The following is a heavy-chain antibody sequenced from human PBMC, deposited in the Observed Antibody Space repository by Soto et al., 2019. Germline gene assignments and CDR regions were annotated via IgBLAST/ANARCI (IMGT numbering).Heavy chain of an antibody. CDR3: ARRLYGDYDY. CDR1: GYSFTTSG. J-gene: IGHJ4*02. D-gene: IGHD4-17*01. V-gene: IGHV1-18*01. Sequence: ASVKVSCKASGYSFTTSGITWVRQAPGQGLEWMGWISTYNGNTNYAQKLQDRVTLTTDTSTSTAYMELRSLRSDDTAVYYCARRLYGDYDYWGQGTLVTVSS. CDR2: ISTYNGNT.